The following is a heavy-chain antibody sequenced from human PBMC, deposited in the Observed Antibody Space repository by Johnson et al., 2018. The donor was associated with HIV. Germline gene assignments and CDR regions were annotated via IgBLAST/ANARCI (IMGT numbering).Heavy chain of an antibody. CDR2: ISYDGSNK. V-gene: IGHV3-30*04. D-gene: IGHD6-13*01. J-gene: IGHJ3*02. CDR3: AKHSSSWYDYAFDI. CDR1: GFTCSSYA. Sequence: QVQLVESGGGVVQPGRSLRLSCAASGFTCSSYAMHWVRQAPGKGLEWVAVISYDGSNKYYADSVKGRFTISRDNSKNTLYLQMNSLRAEDTAVYYCAKHSSSWYDYAFDIWGQGTMVAVSS.